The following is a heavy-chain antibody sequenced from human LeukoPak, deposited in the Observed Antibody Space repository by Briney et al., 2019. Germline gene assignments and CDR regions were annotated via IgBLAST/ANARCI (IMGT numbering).Heavy chain of an antibody. V-gene: IGHV4-59*01. CDR1: GVSFSGYY. CDR3: ARTSGYTYFDY. Sequence: PSETLSLTCAVYGVSFSGYYWSWIRQPPGKGLEWIGYIYNSGGINYNPSLKSRVAISVDTSKNQFSLKLNSVTAADTAVYYCARTSGYTYFDYWGQGTLVTVSS. D-gene: IGHD5-12*01. CDR2: IYNSGGI. J-gene: IGHJ4*02.